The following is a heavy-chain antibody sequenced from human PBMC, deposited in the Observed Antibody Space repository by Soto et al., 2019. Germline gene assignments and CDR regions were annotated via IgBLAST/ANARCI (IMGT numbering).Heavy chain of an antibody. Sequence: TLSLTCTVSGGSVSRGNYYWSWIRQPPGKGLDWIGYIYESGSTNYNPSLKGRVTISVDTSKNQFSLKLTSVTAADTAVYYCARSAFGSGTYDQNWFDPWGQGTLVTVSS. V-gene: IGHV4-61*01. CDR1: GGSVSRGNYY. D-gene: IGHD3-10*01. CDR3: ARSAFGSGTYDQNWFDP. CDR2: IYESGST. J-gene: IGHJ5*02.